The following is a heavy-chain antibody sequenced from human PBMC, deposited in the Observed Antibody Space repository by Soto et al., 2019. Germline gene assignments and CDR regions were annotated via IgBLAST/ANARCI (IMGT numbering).Heavy chain of an antibody. V-gene: IGHV4-31*09. J-gene: IGHJ6*02. Sequence: SETLSLTCTVSGGSISSCGYYWSWIRQHPGKGLEWIGYIYYSGSTYYNPSLKSRVTISVDKSKNQFSLKLNSVTAADTAMFYCATQGFYRMGVWGRGTTVTVSS. CDR2: IYYSGST. CDR3: ATQGFYRMGV. CDR1: GGSISSCGYY.